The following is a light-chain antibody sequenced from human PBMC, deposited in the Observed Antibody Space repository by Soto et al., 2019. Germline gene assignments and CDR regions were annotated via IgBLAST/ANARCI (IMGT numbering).Light chain of an antibody. CDR1: QSVNSKY. CDR2: GAS. CDR3: HHYGSS. V-gene: IGKV3-20*01. J-gene: IGKJ4*01. Sequence: EIVLTQSPGTLSLSPGERATLSCRASQSVNSKYLAWYQQKPGQAPRLVIFGASNRATGLPDRFSGSGSGTDFTLTISRLEPEDFAIYYCHHYGSSFGGGTKVEIK.